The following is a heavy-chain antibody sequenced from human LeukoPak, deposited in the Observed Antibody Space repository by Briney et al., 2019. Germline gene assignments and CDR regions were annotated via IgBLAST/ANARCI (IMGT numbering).Heavy chain of an antibody. V-gene: IGHV3-72*01. J-gene: IGHJ4*02. CDR3: TRVYSGYAFDY. D-gene: IGHD5-12*01. Sequence: GGSLRLSCATSRFTFKDFAMTWVRQAPGKGLEWVGRSRNKDHSYTTEYAASVKGRFTISRDDSKNSLYLQMNSLKTEDTAVYYCTRVYSGYAFDYWGQGTLVTVSS. CDR1: RFTFKDFA. CDR2: SRNKDHSYTT.